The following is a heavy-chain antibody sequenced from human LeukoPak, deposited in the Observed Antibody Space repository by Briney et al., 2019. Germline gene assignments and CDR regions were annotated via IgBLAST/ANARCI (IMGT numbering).Heavy chain of an antibody. V-gene: IGHV4-39*01. CDR1: GGSITSSSYY. J-gene: IGHJ4*02. CDR2: IYYSGST. Sequence: PSETLSLTCTVSGGSITSSSYYWGWIRQPPGKGLEWIGTIYYSGSTYYNPSLRSRVTISVDTSKNQFSLRLNSVAAADTAVYYCARHSTVVTPPYYFDYWGQGTLVTVSS. D-gene: IGHD4-23*01. CDR3: ARHSTVVTPPYYFDY.